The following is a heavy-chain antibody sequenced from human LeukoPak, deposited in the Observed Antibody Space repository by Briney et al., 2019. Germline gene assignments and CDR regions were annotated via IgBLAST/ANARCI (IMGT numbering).Heavy chain of an antibody. V-gene: IGHV4-30-4*01. J-gene: IGHJ4*02. CDR3: ARSTYYYDRSAFFFPDYFDY. CDR1: GSSIKKDNFF. CDR2: IFSSGST. Sequence: SETLALTCNVSGSSIKKDNFFWNWIRQPRGAGLEWIGYIFSSGSTYYNPSLKSRVTFSVDTSNNHFSLNLRSVTAADTAVYYCARSTYYYDRSAFFFPDYFDYWGQGIQVTVSS. D-gene: IGHD3-22*01.